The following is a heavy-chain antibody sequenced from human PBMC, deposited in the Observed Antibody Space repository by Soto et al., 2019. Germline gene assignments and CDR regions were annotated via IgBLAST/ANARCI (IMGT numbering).Heavy chain of an antibody. V-gene: IGHV5-10-1*01. D-gene: IGHD2-8*01. Sequence: PGESLKISCKGSGYSFTSYWISWVRQMPGKGLEWMGRIDPSDSYTNYSPSFQGHVTISADKSISTAYLQWSSLKASDTAMYYCARRLRHVQIPDPWFDTWGQGTLVTVS. CDR1: GYSFTSYW. CDR2: IDPSDSYT. J-gene: IGHJ5*02. CDR3: ARRLRHVQIPDPWFDT.